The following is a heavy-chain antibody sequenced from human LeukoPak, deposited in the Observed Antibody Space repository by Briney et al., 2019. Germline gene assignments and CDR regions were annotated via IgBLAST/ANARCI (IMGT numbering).Heavy chain of an antibody. J-gene: IGHJ4*02. CDR1: GFTFSSYA. Sequence: PGGSLRLSCAASGFTFSSYAMSWVRQAPGKGLEWVSAISGSGGSTYYADSVKGRFTISRDNSKNTLYLQMNSLRAEDTAVYYCARDGSSTPLNEYCSGGSCYHRNYFDYWGQGTLVTVSS. CDR2: ISGSGGST. CDR3: ARDGSSTPLNEYCSGGSCYHRNYFDY. V-gene: IGHV3-23*01. D-gene: IGHD2-15*01.